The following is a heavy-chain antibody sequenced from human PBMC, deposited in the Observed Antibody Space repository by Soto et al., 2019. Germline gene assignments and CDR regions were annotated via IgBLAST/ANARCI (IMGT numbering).Heavy chain of an antibody. J-gene: IGHJ4*02. V-gene: IGHV3-21*01. CDR1: GFTFSSYS. Sequence: PGGSLRLSCAASGFTFSSYSMNWVRQAPGKGLEWVSSISSSSSYIYYADSVKGRFTISRDNAKNSLYLQMNSLRAEDTAVYYCARDPTATYNWNDYFDYWGQGT. CDR3: ARDPTATYNWNDYFDY. D-gene: IGHD1-20*01. CDR2: ISSSSSYI.